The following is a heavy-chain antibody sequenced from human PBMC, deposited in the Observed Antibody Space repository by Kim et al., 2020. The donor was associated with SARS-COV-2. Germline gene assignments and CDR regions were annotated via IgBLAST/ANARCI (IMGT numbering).Heavy chain of an antibody. CDR2: ISPGGSST. D-gene: IGHD1-26*01. CDR3: ARYSGRCHFDQ. CDR1: GFSFNSYG. Sequence: GGSLRLSCAASGFSFNSYGMSWVRQAPGKGLEWVSVISPGGSSTYYGDSVKGRFTISRDNSKNTLYLQINSLRAEDTAVYYCARYSGRCHFDQWGQGSLVTVSS. V-gene: IGHV3-23*01. J-gene: IGHJ4*02.